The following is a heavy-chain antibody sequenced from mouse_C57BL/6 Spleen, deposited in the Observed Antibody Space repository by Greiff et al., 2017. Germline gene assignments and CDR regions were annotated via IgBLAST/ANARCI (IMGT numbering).Heavy chain of an antibody. CDR3: ARGEPPDV. CDR2: IYPGDGDT. J-gene: IGHJ1*03. CDR1: GYAFSSSW. V-gene: IGHV1-82*01. Sequence: QVQLQQSGPELVKPGASVKISCKASGYAFSSSWMNWVKQRPGKGLEWIGRIYPGDGDTNYNGKFKGKATLTADKSSSPAYMQLSSLTSEDSAVYFCARGEPPDVWGTGTTVTVSS.